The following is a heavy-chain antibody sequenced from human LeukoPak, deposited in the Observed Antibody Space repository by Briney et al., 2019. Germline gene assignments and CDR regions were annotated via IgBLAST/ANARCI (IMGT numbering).Heavy chain of an antibody. J-gene: IGHJ4*02. CDR1: RFTFNTYW. Sequence: AGGSLRLSCAASRFTFNTYWMHWVRQAPGKGLVWVSRIDSDGYSTAHADSVKGRFTISRDNAKNTLYLQMNSLRAEDTAVYYCASEGTTGTTWGPDYWGQGTLVTVSS. CDR3: ASEGTTGTTWGPDY. V-gene: IGHV3-74*01. D-gene: IGHD1-1*01. CDR2: IDSDGYST.